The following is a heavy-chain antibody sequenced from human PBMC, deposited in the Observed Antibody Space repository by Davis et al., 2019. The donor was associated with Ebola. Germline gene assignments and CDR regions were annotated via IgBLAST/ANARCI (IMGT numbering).Heavy chain of an antibody. J-gene: IGHJ4*02. CDR3: ARDAVGDNILKLDY. Sequence: ASVTVSCPASGYSFTGYYLHWVRQAPGQGLEWLGWIKPSSGGTTYAQQFQGRVTMTSDTSTGTVYMELLRLMSDDTAVYDCARDAVGDNILKLDYWGQGTLVTVSS. D-gene: IGHD4-17*01. V-gene: IGHV1-2*02. CDR2: IKPSSGGT. CDR1: GYSFTGYY.